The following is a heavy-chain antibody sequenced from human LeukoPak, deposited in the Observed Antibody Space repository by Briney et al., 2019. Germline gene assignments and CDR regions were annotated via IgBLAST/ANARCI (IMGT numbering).Heavy chain of an antibody. CDR3: ARAGDGGATAFY. CDR2: ISRSSSYI. Sequence: GGSLRLSCAASGFTFRSYSMNWGTQAPGKGLEWVSSISRSSSYIYYADSVKGRFTISRDNAKNSLYLQMNSLRAEDTAVYYCARAGDGGATAFYWGQGTLVTVSS. V-gene: IGHV3-21*01. D-gene: IGHD5-12*01. J-gene: IGHJ4*02. CDR1: GFTFRSYS.